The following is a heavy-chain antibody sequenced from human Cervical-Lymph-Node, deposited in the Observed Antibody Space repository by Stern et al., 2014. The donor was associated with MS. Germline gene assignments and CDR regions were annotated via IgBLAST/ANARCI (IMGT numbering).Heavy chain of an antibody. CDR3: ARDYGDYNWFDP. D-gene: IGHD4-17*01. V-gene: IGHV4-59*01. J-gene: IGHJ5*02. Sequence: QLQLQESGPGLLKSSETLSLTCTVSGGSLSSDHWSWIRQPPGRGLEWIGYIHDSGSADYNPSLKSRVTISVDTSKNQFSLNLTSVTAADTAVYYCARDYGDYNWFDPWGQGTLVTVSS. CDR2: IHDSGSA. CDR1: GGSLSSDH.